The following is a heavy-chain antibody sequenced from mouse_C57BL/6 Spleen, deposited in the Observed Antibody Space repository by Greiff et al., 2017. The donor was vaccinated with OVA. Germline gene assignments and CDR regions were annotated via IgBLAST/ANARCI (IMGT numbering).Heavy chain of an antibody. CDR1: GYTFTDHT. CDR2: IYPRDGST. J-gene: IGHJ2*01. V-gene: IGHV1-78*01. Sequence: QVHVKQSDAELVKPGASVKISCKVSGYTFTDHTIHWMKQRPEQGLEWIGYIYPRDGSTKYNEKFKGKATLTAAKSSSKAYMQLNSLTSEDSAVYFWARRTVVATRGYYFDYWGQGTTLTVSS. CDR3: ARRTVVATRGYYFDY. D-gene: IGHD1-1*01.